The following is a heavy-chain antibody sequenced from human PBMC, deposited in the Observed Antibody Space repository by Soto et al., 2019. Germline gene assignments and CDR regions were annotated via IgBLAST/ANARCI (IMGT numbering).Heavy chain of an antibody. V-gene: IGHV3-53*01. J-gene: IGHJ6*02. CDR2: IYSGGST. CDR1: GFTVSSNY. CDR3: ARDPPATRHGMDV. Sequence: GSLRLSCPSSGFTVSSNYTIWVLQAPGKGLEWVSVIYSGGSTYYADSVRGRFTISRDNSKNTLYLQMKSLRAEDTAVYYCARDPPATRHGMDVWGQGTTVTVSS.